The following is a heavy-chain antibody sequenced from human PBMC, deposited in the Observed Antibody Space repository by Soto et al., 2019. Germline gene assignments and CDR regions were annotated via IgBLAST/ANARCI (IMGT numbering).Heavy chain of an antibody. CDR2: IGTAGDT. D-gene: IGHD1-26*01. Sequence: PGGSLRLSCAASGFTFSSYDMHWVRQATGKGLEWVSAIGTAGDTYYPGSVKGRFTISRENAKNSLYLQMNSLRAGDTAVYYCARGIYSGSHPGVYYGMDVWGQGTTVTVSS. CDR1: GFTFSSYD. V-gene: IGHV3-13*01. J-gene: IGHJ6*02. CDR3: ARGIYSGSHPGVYYGMDV.